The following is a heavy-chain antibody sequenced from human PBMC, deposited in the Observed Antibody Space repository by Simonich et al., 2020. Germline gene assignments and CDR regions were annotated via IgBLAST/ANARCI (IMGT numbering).Heavy chain of an antibody. CDR3: ARWIAVAGTGAYGMDV. CDR2: ISSSISYI. J-gene: IGHJ6*02. V-gene: IGHV3-21*01. D-gene: IGHD6-19*01. CDR1: GFTFSSYS. Sequence: EVQLVESGGGLVKPGGSLRLSCAASGFTFSSYSMNWVRQAPGKGLEWVSSISSSISYIYYADSVKGRLTSSRDNAKNSLYLQMTSLRAEDTAVYYCARWIAVAGTGAYGMDVWGQGTTVTVSS.